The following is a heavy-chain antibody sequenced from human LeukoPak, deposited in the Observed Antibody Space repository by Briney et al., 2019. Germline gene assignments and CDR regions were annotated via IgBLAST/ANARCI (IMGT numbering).Heavy chain of an antibody. CDR1: GYIFRNYD. CDR2: MNRENGNT. CDR3: ATPMANTFDAFDI. V-gene: IGHV1-8*01. Sequence: ASVKVSCKPSGYIFRNYDINWVRQAPGQGLEWMGWMNRENGNTGYAQKFHVRVTMTRHAPTNTAYMELTSLRSEDTAVYFCATPMANTFDAFDIWGQGSRVTVSS. J-gene: IGHJ3*02. D-gene: IGHD5-24*01.